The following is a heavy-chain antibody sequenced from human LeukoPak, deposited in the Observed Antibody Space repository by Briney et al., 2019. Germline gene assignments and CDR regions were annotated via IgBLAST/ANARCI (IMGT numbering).Heavy chain of an antibody. Sequence: GGSLRLSCAASGFTFSSYWMHWVRHAPGKGLVWVSRINSDGSSTSYADSVKGRFTISRDNAKNTLYLQMNSLRAEDTAVYYCARGGQWLPQRAFDIWGQGTMVTVSS. CDR1: GFTFSSYW. CDR2: INSDGSST. D-gene: IGHD6-19*01. V-gene: IGHV3-74*01. CDR3: ARGGQWLPQRAFDI. J-gene: IGHJ3*02.